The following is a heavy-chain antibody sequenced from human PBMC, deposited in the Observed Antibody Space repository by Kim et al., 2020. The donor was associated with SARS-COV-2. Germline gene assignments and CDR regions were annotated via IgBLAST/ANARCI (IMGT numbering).Heavy chain of an antibody. J-gene: IGHJ6*02. CDR2: ISYDGSNK. D-gene: IGHD1-7*01. CDR3: ARGTRDGMDV. Sequence: GGSLRLSCAASGFTFSSYAMHWVRQAPGKGLEWVAVISYDGSNKYYADSVKGRFTISRDNSKNTLYLQMNSLRAEDTAVYYCARGTRDGMDVWGQGTTVT. CDR1: GFTFSSYA. V-gene: IGHV3-30*04.